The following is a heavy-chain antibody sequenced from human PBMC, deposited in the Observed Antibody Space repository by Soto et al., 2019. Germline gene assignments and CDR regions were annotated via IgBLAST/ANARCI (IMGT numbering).Heavy chain of an antibody. CDR1: GYTFTNYW. J-gene: IGHJ4*02. CDR3: ARHEGSTVTTNWDY. V-gene: IGHV5-51*01. D-gene: IGHD4-17*01. CDR2: IYPDDSDT. Sequence: PGESLKISCKGSGYTFTNYWIGWVRQLPGKGLEWMGLIYPDDSDTRYSPSFQGQVTISVDKSINTAYLQWSSLKASDTAMYYCARHEGSTVTTNWDYWGQGTLVTVSS.